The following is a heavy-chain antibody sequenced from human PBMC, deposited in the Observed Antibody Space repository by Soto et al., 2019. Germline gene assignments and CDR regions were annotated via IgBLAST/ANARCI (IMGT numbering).Heavy chain of an antibody. J-gene: IGHJ4*02. Sequence: QVQLQESGPGLVKPSGTLSLTCAVSGGSFTSNNWWTWVRQPPGQGLEWIGEIYRTGSTNYNPSTKSRVTISLDKSENQFSLKVTSLTAADTAVYYCASRYPGTSVDYWGQGTLFTVSS. CDR1: GGSFTSNNW. CDR3: ASRYPGTSVDY. CDR2: IYRTGST. D-gene: IGHD1-7*01. V-gene: IGHV4-4*02.